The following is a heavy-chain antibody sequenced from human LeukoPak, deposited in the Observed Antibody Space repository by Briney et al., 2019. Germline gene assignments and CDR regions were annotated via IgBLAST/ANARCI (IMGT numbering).Heavy chain of an antibody. CDR3: ARDRGITIFGVNP. J-gene: IGHJ5*02. Sequence: ASVKVSCKASGGTFSSYAISWVRQAPGQGLEWMGRIIPILGIANYAQKFRGRVTITADKSTSTAYMELSSLRSEDTAVYYCARDRGITIFGVNPWGQGTLVTVSS. CDR1: GGTFSSYA. D-gene: IGHD3-3*01. V-gene: IGHV1-69*04. CDR2: IIPILGIA.